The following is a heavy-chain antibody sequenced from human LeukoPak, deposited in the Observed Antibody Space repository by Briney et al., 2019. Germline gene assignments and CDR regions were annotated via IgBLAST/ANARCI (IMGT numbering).Heavy chain of an antibody. CDR1: GFTFSNAW. J-gene: IGHJ4*02. CDR2: ISWSSDSI. CDR3: AAAGTGFFDY. V-gene: IGHV3-9*01. Sequence: GGSLRLSCAGSGFTFSNAWMSWVRQAPGKGLEWVSGISWSSDSITYADSVKGRFTISRDNAKNSLYLQMNSLKPEDTALYYCAAAGTGFFDYWGQGTLVTVSS. D-gene: IGHD6-13*01.